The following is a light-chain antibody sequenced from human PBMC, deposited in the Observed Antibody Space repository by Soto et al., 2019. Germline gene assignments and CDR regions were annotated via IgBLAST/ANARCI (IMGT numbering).Light chain of an antibody. Sequence: DIQMTQSPSSLSASVGDRVTITCRASQGVSNNLAWYQQKPGKVPKLLIYAASTLQSGVPSRFSGSGSGTDFTLTISSLQPEDVATYYCQKYNSAPWTLGQGTKVDIK. J-gene: IGKJ1*01. CDR1: QGVSNN. CDR3: QKYNSAPWT. CDR2: AAS. V-gene: IGKV1-27*01.